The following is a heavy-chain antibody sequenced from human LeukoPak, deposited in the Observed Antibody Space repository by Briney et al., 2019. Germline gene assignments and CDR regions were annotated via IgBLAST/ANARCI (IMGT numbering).Heavy chain of an antibody. D-gene: IGHD3-22*01. CDR3: AREPYYDSSGYSPDY. V-gene: IGHV3-23*01. CDR1: GFTVTDYV. CDR2: VSASGAMT. J-gene: IGHJ4*02. Sequence: GGSLRLSCAASGFTVTDYVMTWVRQAPGKGLEWVSSVSASGAMTYYANSVKGRFTVSRDNSKKSLYLQMNSLTAADTALYYCAREPYYDSSGYSPDYWGQGTLVTVSS.